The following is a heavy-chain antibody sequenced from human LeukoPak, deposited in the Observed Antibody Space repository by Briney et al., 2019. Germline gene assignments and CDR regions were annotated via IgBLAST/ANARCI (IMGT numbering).Heavy chain of an antibody. D-gene: IGHD6-13*01. Sequence: GGSLRLSCAASGFTFSTYAMGWLRQAPGKGLEWFSAISSSGSGTQYADSVKGRFTISRDNSKNTLYLQMNSLRAEDTARYYCAKVPETIASPATKIHCFGSWGQGTLVTVSS. V-gene: IGHV3-23*01. CDR3: AKVPETIASPATKIHCFGS. J-gene: IGHJ4*02. CDR1: GFTFSTYA. CDR2: ISSSGSGT.